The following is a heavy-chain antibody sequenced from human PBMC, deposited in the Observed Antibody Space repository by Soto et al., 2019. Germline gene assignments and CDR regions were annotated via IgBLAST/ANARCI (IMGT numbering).Heavy chain of an antibody. J-gene: IGHJ4*02. CDR3: ARHRRTTVAKFCFDS. V-gene: IGHV4-59*08. Sequence: QVQLQESGPGLVKPSETLSLTCTVSGGTISGYYWSWIRQAPGKGLEWIAYIYNSGTTNYNPSLKSRVTISEDSPKNQISLKLSSVTAADTAVYYCARHRRTTVAKFCFDSWGQGALVTVSS. D-gene: IGHD4-4*01. CDR2: IYNSGTT. CDR1: GGTISGYY.